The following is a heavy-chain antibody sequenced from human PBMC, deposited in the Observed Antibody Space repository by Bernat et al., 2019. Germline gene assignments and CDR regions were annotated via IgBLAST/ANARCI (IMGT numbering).Heavy chain of an antibody. V-gene: IGHV3-64*01. Sequence: EVDLVESGGTLVQPGGSLRLSCAASGFIFTTYAIHWVRQAAGKGTEYLSFIRGSGDSTQYANSVKGSFIISSDNSMNTLYLHMGTLRPADIAVYYCTSAKYGGYAFDHWGQGTLVTVSS. CDR2: IRGSGDST. CDR1: GFIFTTYA. CDR3: TSAKYGGYAFDH. D-gene: IGHD5-12*01. J-gene: IGHJ4*02.